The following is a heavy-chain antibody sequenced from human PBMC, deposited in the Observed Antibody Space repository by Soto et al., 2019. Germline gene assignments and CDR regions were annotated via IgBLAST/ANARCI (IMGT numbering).Heavy chain of an antibody. CDR3: AKDPRAYSTHMGYFSDH. CDR1: GFTFSRHA. CDR2: LDAGDTT. J-gene: IGHJ4*02. D-gene: IGHD6-13*01. V-gene: IGHV3-23*01. Sequence: EVQLLESGGNLVQPGGSLRLSCAASGFTFSRHAMSWVRQAPGEGLEWVSTLDAGDTTYYADSVKGRFTISRDNARNTLSLQMNSLRVEDTAVYYCAKDPRAYSTHMGYFSDHWGQETLVTVSS.